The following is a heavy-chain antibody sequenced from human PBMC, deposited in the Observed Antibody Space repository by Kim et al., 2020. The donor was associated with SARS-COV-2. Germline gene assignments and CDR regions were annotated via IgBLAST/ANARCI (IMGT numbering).Heavy chain of an antibody. CDR1: GFTFGDYA. J-gene: IGHJ4*02. CDR2: ISWNSGSI. D-gene: IGHD3-22*01. Sequence: GGSLRLSCAASGFTFGDYAMHWVRQAPGKGLEWVSGISWNSGSIGYADSVKGRFTISRDNAKNSLYLQMNSLRAEDTALYYCAKDFYYYDSNGTGDYWGQGTLVTVSS. V-gene: IGHV3-9*01. CDR3: AKDFYYYDSNGTGDY.